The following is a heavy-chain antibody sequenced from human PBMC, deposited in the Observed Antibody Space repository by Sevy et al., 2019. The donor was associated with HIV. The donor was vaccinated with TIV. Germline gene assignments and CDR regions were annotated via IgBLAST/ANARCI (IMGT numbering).Heavy chain of an antibody. Sequence: GGSLRLSCAASGFTFRSYDMHWVRKTPGKGPEWVAIIYYDGSLKYYSDSVKGRLTISRDNSKNTLYLQMNSLSVDDTAVYYCARDLGSGWYPLDYWGQGTLVTVSS. J-gene: IGHJ4*02. CDR2: IYYDGSLK. D-gene: IGHD6-19*01. CDR3: ARDLGSGWYPLDY. CDR1: GFTFRSYD. V-gene: IGHV3-30*12.